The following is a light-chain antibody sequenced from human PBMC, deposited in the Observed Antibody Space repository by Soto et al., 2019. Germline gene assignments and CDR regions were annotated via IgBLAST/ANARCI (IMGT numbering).Light chain of an antibody. J-gene: IGKJ5*01. CDR1: QSISNH. V-gene: IGKV1-39*01. CDR2: AAS. CDR3: QQSYSTPIT. Sequence: DIQVTQSPSSLSASVEDRVIITCRASQSISNHLNWYQQKPGKAPKLLIFAASSLQSGVPSRFSGSRSGPDFTLTISSLQPEDFATYYCQQSYSTPITFGQGTRLEIK.